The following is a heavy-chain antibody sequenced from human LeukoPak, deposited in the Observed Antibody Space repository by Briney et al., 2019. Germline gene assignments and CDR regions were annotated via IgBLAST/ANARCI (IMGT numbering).Heavy chain of an antibody. CDR3: ARLGIYYGSGSYYYPRYYVGY. CDR2: IYTSGST. CDR1: GGSISSYY. J-gene: IGHJ4*02. V-gene: IGHV4-4*07. D-gene: IGHD3-10*01. Sequence: SETLSLTCTVSGGSISSYYWSWIRQPAGKGLEWIGRIYTSGSTNYNPSLKSRVTMSVDTSKNQFSLKLRSVTAAETAVYYCARLGIYYGSGSYYYPRYYVGYWGQGTLVTVSS.